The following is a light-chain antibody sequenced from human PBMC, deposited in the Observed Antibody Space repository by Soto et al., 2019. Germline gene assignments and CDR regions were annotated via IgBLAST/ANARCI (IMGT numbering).Light chain of an antibody. CDR2: GAS. CDR1: QSVSSS. V-gene: IGKV3-20*01. Sequence: EIVLTQSPATLSLSPGERATLSCRASQSVSSSLAWYQQKPGQAPRLLIYGASNRATGIPDRFSGSGSGTDFTLTISRLEPEDFAVYYCQQCGTSPLTFGGGTKVDI. CDR3: QQCGTSPLT. J-gene: IGKJ4*01.